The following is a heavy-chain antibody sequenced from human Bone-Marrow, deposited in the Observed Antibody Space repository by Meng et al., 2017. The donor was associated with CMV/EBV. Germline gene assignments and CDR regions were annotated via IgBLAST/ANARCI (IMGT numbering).Heavy chain of an antibody. J-gene: IGHJ6*02. V-gene: IGHV3-30*02. CDR2: IRYDGSNK. CDR3: ARGSGGYYYYGMTV. Sequence: GGSLRLSCAASGFTFSSYGMHWVRQAPGKGLEWVAFIRYDGSNKYYADSVKGRFTISRDNSKNTLYLQMNSLRAEDTAVYYCARGSGGYYYYGMTVWGQGTTVTVSS. CDR1: GFTFSSYG. D-gene: IGHD3-3*01.